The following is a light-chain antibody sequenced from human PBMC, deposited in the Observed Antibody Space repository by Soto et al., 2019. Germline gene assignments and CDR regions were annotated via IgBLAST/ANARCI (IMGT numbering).Light chain of an antibody. V-gene: IGLV1-36*01. CDR2: YDD. Sequence: QSVLTQPPSVSAGPGQRVTISCSGSTSNIGKNTVNWYQQLPGEAPKLFIYYDDLLASGVSDRFSGSKSGTSASLAISGLQSEDEADYYCGAWDDTLNGWVFGGGTKLTVI. CDR1: TSNIGKNT. CDR3: GAWDDTLNGWV. J-gene: IGLJ3*02.